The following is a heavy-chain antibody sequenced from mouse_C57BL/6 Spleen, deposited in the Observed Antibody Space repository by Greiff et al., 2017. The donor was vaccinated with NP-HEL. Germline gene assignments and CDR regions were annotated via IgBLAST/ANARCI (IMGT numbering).Heavy chain of an antibody. CDR3: AGGGYGSSPHYYAMDY. J-gene: IGHJ4*01. CDR1: GFTFSDYG. D-gene: IGHD1-1*01. Sequence: EVKLMESGGGLVKPGGSLKLSCAASGFTFSDYGMHWVRQAPEKGLEWVAYISSGSSTIYYADTVKGRFTISRDNAKNTLFLQMTSLRSEDTAMYYCAGGGYGSSPHYYAMDYWGQGTSVTVSS. V-gene: IGHV5-17*01. CDR2: ISSGSSTI.